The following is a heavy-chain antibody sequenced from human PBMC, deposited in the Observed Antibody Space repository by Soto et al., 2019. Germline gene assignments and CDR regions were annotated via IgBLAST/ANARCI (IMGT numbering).Heavy chain of an antibody. Sequence: LRLSCTAPGITFGDYAMSWVRQAPGKGLGWVGLIRSKAYGGTTEYAASVKGRFTIARDDTKSIAYLQMNSLKTEDTAVYYCTRDREGGYGMDVWGQGTTVTVSS. V-gene: IGHV3-49*04. CDR2: IRSKAYGGTT. J-gene: IGHJ6*02. CDR3: TRDREGGYGMDV. CDR1: GITFGDYA.